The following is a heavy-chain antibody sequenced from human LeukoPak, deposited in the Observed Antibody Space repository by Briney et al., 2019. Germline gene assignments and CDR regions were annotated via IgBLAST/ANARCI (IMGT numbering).Heavy chain of an antibody. D-gene: IGHD3-10*01. CDR1: GFTFSSYS. CDR2: ISSSSSYI. Sequence: PGGSLRLSCAASGFTFSSYSMNWVRQAPGKGLEWVSSISSSSSYIYYADSVKGRFTISRDNAKNSLYLQMNSLRAEDTAVYYCARAYGRGFGELLKFPYFDYWGQGALVTVSS. J-gene: IGHJ4*02. V-gene: IGHV3-21*01. CDR3: ARAYGRGFGELLKFPYFDY.